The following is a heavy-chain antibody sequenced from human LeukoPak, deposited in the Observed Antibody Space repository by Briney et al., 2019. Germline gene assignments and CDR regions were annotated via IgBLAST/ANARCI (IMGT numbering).Heavy chain of an antibody. CDR1: GGSFSSYT. D-gene: IGHD7-27*01. CDR2: IIPILGIA. Sequence: SVKVSCKASGGSFSSYTISWVRQAPGQGLEWMGRIIPILGIANYAQKFQGRVTITADKSTSTAYMELSSLRSEDTAVYYCARASNWGSFDYWGQGTLVTVSS. CDR3: ARASNWGSFDY. J-gene: IGHJ4*02. V-gene: IGHV1-69*02.